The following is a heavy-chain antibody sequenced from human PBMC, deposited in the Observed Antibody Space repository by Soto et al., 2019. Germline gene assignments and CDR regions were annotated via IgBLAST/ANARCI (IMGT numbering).Heavy chain of an antibody. CDR2: TIPALDKT. CDR3: ARSIGSGGVIGGFDY. CDR1: GGTFKMYA. V-gene: IGHV1-69*01. J-gene: IGHJ4*02. D-gene: IGHD3-16*02. Sequence: QVQLLQSGPEMKKPGSAVKVSCKASGGTFKMYAMNWVRQAPGQGLEWMGGTIPALDKTNYAQKFQGRLTITVDESTGTAYMDLRSLRSDDTAVYYCARSIGSGGVIGGFDYWGQGTMVTVSS.